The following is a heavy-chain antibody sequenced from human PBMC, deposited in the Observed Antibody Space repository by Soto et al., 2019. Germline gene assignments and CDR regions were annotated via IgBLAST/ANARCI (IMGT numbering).Heavy chain of an antibody. J-gene: IGHJ5*02. Sequence: EVQVLESGGGLVRPGGSLRLSCAASGFTFSSSAMSGVRQTPGKGLAWVSGIEGIDDSTYYADYVKGRCTNTRDNSMNTLYVQMNSLRAYDTAIYYCAKDEGYNLLHPWGQGTLVTVSS. CDR3: AKDEGYNLLHP. CDR1: GFTFSSSA. CDR2: IEGIDDST. V-gene: IGHV3-23*01. D-gene: IGHD5-12*01.